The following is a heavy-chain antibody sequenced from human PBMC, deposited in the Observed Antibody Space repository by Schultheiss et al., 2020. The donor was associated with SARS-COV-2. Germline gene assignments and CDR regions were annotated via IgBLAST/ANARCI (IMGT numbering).Heavy chain of an antibody. D-gene: IGHD1-14*01. CDR1: GGSFSGYY. V-gene: IGHV4-34*01. CDR3: ASHGPGFDY. CDR2: INHSGST. Sequence: GSLRLSCAVYGGSFSGYYWSWIRQPPGKGLEWIGEINHSGSTNYNPSLKSRVTISVDTSKNQFSLKLSSVTAADTAVYYCASHGPGFDYWGQGTLVTVSS. J-gene: IGHJ4*02.